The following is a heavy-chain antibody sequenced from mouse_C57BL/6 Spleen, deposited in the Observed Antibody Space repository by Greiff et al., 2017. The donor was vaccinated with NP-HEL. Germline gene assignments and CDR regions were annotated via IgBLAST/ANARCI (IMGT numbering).Heavy chain of an antibody. CDR3: AERGQGD. V-gene: IGHV5-6*02. CDR2: ISSGGSYT. Sequence: DVMLVESGGDLVKPGGSLKLSCAASGFTFSSYGMSWVRQTPDKRLEWVATISSGGSYTYYPDSVKGRFTISRDNAKNTRYLQMSSLKSEDTAMYYCAERGQGDWGQGTTLTVSS. J-gene: IGHJ2*01. CDR1: GFTFSSYG. D-gene: IGHD3-3*01.